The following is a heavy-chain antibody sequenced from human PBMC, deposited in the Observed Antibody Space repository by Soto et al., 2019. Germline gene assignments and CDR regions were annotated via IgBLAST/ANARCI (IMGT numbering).Heavy chain of an antibody. V-gene: IGHV1-2*02. CDR3: ARVSLGYSSSSVACDY. CDR2: IYPNSGGT. Sequence: ASVKVSCKASGYTFTGYYIHWVRQAPGQGLEWMGWIYPNSGGTTSAQKFQGGVTMTADTSVSTAYMELSRLRSDDTAVYYCARVSLGYSSSSVACDYWGQGTLVTVSS. D-gene: IGHD6-6*01. J-gene: IGHJ4*02. CDR1: GYTFTGYY.